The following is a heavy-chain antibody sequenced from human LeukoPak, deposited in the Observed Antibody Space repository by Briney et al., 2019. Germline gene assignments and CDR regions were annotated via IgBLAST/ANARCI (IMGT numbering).Heavy chain of an antibody. J-gene: IGHJ4*02. CDR2: IYYSGST. Sequence: SETLSLTCSVSGGSISSYYWSWIRQPPGKGLEWIGYIYYSGSTNFKSPLKSRVTMSGDTSKNQFSLKLNSVTAADAAVYYCARQGLRSPLDYWGQGTLVTVSS. D-gene: IGHD3-16*01. CDR3: ARQGLRSPLDY. CDR1: GGSISSYY. V-gene: IGHV4-59*08.